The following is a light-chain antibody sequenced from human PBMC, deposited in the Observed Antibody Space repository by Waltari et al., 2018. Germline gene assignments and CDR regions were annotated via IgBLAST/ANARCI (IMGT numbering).Light chain of an antibody. CDR3: QQSYTLPYT. J-gene: IGKJ2*01. V-gene: IGKV1-39*01. CDR2: DAS. Sequence: DIQMTQSPSPLSASVGDRATITCRASQTIYNSLNWYPHKPGKAPRLLISDASTWQNGVPSRFSCRGSGTEFTLAISRLQPEDFATYYCQQSYTLPYTFGQGTQLDI. CDR1: QTIYNS.